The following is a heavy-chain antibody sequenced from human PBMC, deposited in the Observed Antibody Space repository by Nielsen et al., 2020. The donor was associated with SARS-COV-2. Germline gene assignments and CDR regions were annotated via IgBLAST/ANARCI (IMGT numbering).Heavy chain of an antibody. J-gene: IGHJ3*01. Sequence: GESLKISCAVSGLTFNIYAMSWVRQAPGKGLEWVSGISSSGSKTHDADSAKGQFIISRDNSKNTLYLQMNSLRAEDTTVYYCATWGTYGDLDAFHFWGQGTMVTVSS. D-gene: IGHD4-17*01. V-gene: IGHV3-23*01. CDR2: ISSSGSKT. CDR1: GLTFNIYA. CDR3: ATWGTYGDLDAFHF.